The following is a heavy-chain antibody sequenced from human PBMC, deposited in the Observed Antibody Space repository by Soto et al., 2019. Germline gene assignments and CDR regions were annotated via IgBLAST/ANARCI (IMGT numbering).Heavy chain of an antibody. CDR2: IYYSGNT. D-gene: IGHD5-12*01. Sequence: QVQLQESGPGLVKPSETLSLTCTVSGGSISIYYWNWIRQPPGKGLEWIGYIYYSGNTNYNPSLKCRVTLSVDTSKNQFSLKLSSVTAADTAVYYCSIDSLGYGDFDYWGQGTLVAVSS. V-gene: IGHV4-59*01. J-gene: IGHJ4*02. CDR3: SIDSLGYGDFDY. CDR1: GGSISIYY.